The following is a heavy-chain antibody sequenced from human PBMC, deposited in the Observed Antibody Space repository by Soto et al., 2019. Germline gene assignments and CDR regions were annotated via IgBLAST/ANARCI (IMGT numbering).Heavy chain of an antibody. CDR1: GFTFSSYA. V-gene: IGHV3-23*01. CDR2: ISGSGGST. D-gene: IGHD2-2*01. Sequence: GGSLRLSCAASGFTFSSYAMSWVRQAPGKGLEWVSAISGSGGSTYYADSVKGRFTISRDNSKNTLYLQMNSLGAEDTAVYYCAKDGVVPAAYYYYYGMDVWGQGTTVTVSS. CDR3: AKDGVVPAAYYYYYGMDV. J-gene: IGHJ6*02.